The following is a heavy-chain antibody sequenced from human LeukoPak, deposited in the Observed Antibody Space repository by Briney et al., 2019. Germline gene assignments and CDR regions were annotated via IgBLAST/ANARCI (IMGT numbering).Heavy chain of an antibody. Sequence: GGSLRLSCAASGVTFSSYSMNWVRQAPGKGLEWVSSISSSSSYIYYADSVKGRFTISRDNAKNSLYLQMNSLRAEDTAVYYCARDPVGVATTFDYWGQGTLVTVSS. CDR3: ARDPVGVATTFDY. J-gene: IGHJ4*02. CDR2: ISSSSSYI. V-gene: IGHV3-21*01. D-gene: IGHD5-12*01. CDR1: GVTFSSYS.